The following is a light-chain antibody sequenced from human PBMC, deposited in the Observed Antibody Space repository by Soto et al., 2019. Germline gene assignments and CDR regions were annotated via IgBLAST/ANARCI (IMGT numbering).Light chain of an antibody. J-gene: IGKJ1*01. V-gene: IGKV3-20*01. CDR1: QSVAKNY. CDR3: XQYXDYPQT. CDR2: GPS. Sequence: EIVLTQSPGTLSLSPGERATLSCRASQSVAKNYLAWYQQEPGQAPRLLIYGPSSRATGIPDRFSGSGSGTDFTLTISRLEPEDXXXXXXXQYXDYPQTFGQGTKVEIK.